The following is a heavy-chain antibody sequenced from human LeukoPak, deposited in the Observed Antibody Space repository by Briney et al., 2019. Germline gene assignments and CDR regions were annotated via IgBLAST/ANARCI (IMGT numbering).Heavy chain of an antibody. CDR3: ARAGGSSSCPARVGCYFDY. CDR2: ISYDGSNK. J-gene: IGHJ4*02. Sequence: PGGSLRLSCAASGFTFSSYAMHWVRQAPGKGLEGVAVISYDGSNKYYADSVKGRFTISRDNSRNTLYLQMNSLRAEDTAVYYCARAGGSSSCPARVGCYFDYWGQGTLVTVSS. CDR1: GFTFSSYA. V-gene: IGHV3-30*04. D-gene: IGHD6-13*01.